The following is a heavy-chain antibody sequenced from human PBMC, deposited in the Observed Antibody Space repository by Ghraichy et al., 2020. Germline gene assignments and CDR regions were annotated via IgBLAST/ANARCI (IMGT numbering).Heavy chain of an antibody. V-gene: IGHV1-69*13. Sequence: SVKVSCKASGGTFSSYAISWVRQAPGQGLEWMGGIIPIFGTANYAQKFQGRVTITADESTSTAYMELSSLRSEDTAVYYCARAPPHYYDSSGGAFDIWGQGTMVTVSS. D-gene: IGHD3-22*01. J-gene: IGHJ3*02. CDR3: ARAPPHYYDSSGGAFDI. CDR2: IIPIFGTA. CDR1: GGTFSSYA.